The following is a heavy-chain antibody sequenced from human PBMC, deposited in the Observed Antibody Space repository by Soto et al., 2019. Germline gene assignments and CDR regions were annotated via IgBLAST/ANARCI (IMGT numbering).Heavy chain of an antibody. V-gene: IGHV2-26*01. J-gene: IGHJ6*02. CDR1: GFSLSNARMC. D-gene: IGHD2-15*01. Sequence: QVTLKESGPVLVKPTETLTLTCTVSGFSLSNARMCVSWIRQPPGKALEWLAHVFSNDEKSYSTSLKSRLTISKDTSKSQVVLTMTNLDPVDTATYYCARFIGYCSGGSCAYYYYGMDVWGQGTTVTVSS. CDR3: ARFIGYCSGGSCAYYYYGMDV. CDR2: VFSNDEK.